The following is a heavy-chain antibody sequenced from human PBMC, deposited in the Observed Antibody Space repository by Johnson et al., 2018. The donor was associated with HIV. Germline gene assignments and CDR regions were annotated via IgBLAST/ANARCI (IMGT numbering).Heavy chain of an antibody. V-gene: IGHV3-15*01. CDR3: ARDGTSRGGAFDI. J-gene: IGHJ3*02. Sequence: VQLVESGGGVVRPGGSLRLSCAASGFTFDDYGMSWVRQVPGKGLEWVGRIKSKTDGGTTDHAAPVKGRFSISRDDSKNTLYLQMNSLRAEDTAVYYCARDGTSRGGAFDIWGQGTMVPVSS. D-gene: IGHD6-13*01. CDR1: GFTFDDYG. CDR2: IKSKTDGGTT.